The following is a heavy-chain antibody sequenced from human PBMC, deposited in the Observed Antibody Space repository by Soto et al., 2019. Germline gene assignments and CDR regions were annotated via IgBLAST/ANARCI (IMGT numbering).Heavy chain of an antibody. Sequence: SETLSLTCAVYGGSFSGYYWSWIRQPPGKGLEWIGEINHSGSTNYNPSLKSRVTISVDTSKNQFSLKLSSVTAADTAVYYCARVPPRAAAGKTFDYWGQGTLVTVSS. V-gene: IGHV4-34*01. CDR3: ARVPPRAAAGKTFDY. D-gene: IGHD6-13*01. CDR1: GGSFSGYY. J-gene: IGHJ4*02. CDR2: INHSGST.